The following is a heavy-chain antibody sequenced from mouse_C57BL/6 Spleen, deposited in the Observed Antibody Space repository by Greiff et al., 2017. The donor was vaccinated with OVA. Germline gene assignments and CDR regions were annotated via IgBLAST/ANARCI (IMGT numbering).Heavy chain of an antibody. CDR1: GFTFTDYY. V-gene: IGHV7-3*01. CDR3: ASLTTLYYYAMDY. J-gene: IGHJ4*01. D-gene: IGHD2-1*01. Sequence: EVKLVESGGGLVQPGGSLSLSCAASGFTFTDYYMSWVRQPPGKALEWLGFIRNKANGYTTEYSASVKGRFTISRDNSQSILYLQMNALRAEDSATYYFASLTTLYYYAMDYWGQGTSVTVSS. CDR2: IRNKANGYTT.